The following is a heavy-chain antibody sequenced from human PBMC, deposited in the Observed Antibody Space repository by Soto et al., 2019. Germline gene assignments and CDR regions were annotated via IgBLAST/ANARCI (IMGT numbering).Heavy chain of an antibody. V-gene: IGHV4-34*01. CDR2: IYHSGST. J-gene: IGHJ5*02. Sequence: SETLSLTCAVYGGSFSGYYWNWIRQPPGKGLEWIGYIYHSGSTYYNPSLKSRVTISVDTSKNQFSLKLSSVTAADTAVYYFAVYYYDSSGYHPRGFDPWGQGTLVTVSS. CDR3: AVYYYDSSGYHPRGFDP. CDR1: GGSFSGYY. D-gene: IGHD3-22*01.